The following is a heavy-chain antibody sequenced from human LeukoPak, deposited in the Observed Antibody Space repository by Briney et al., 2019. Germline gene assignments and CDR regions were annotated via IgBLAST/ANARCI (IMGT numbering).Heavy chain of an antibody. CDR2: ISSNGGST. D-gene: IGHD4-17*01. J-gene: IGHJ6*02. V-gene: IGHV3-64D*06. CDR1: GFTFSNYA. Sequence: GGSLRLSCSASGFTFSNYAMHWVRQAPGKGLEYVSAISSNGGSTFYADSVKGRFTISRDNSDNTLYLQVNSLRAEDTAVYYCVKSTRVTTAYYYYGMDVWGQGTTVTVSS. CDR3: VKSTRVTTAYYYYGMDV.